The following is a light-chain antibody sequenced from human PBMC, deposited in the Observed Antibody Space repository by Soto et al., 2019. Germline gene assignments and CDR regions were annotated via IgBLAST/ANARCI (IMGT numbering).Light chain of an antibody. J-gene: IGLJ3*02. Sequence: QSALTQPRSVSGSPGQSVTISCTGTSSDVGGYNYVSWYQQHPGEAPKLMIYDVTKRPSGVPDRLSGSRSGNTASLIISGLQAEDEADYYCCSYAGSYTWVFGGGTKVTVL. CDR3: CSYAGSYTWV. CDR1: SSDVGGYNY. V-gene: IGLV2-11*01. CDR2: DVT.